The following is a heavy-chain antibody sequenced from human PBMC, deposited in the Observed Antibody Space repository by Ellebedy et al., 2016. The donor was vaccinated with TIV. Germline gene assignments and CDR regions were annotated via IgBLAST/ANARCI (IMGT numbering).Heavy chain of an antibody. CDR2: IRSHTYGGTT. D-gene: IGHD6-19*01. CDR3: ARDSSGWSRDY. CDR1: GFTFSSYV. Sequence: GESLKISCVASGFTFSSYVMIWVRQAPGKGLEWVGLIRSHTYGGTTEYAASVKGRFIISRDESKSTANLDLNSLKTEDTAVYYCARDSSGWSRDYWGQGTLVTVSS. V-gene: IGHV3-49*04. J-gene: IGHJ4*02.